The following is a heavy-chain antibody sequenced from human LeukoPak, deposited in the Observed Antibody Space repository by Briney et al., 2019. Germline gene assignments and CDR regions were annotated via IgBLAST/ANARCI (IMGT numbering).Heavy chain of an antibody. J-gene: IGHJ4*02. D-gene: IGHD3-22*01. CDR3: ARGSWGYYDSSGYLPFDY. Sequence: ASVKVSCKASGYTFTSYGISWVRQAPGQGLEWMGWISAYNGNTNYAQKLQGRVTMTTDTSTSTAYMELRSLRSDDTAVYYCARGSWGYYDSSGYLPFDYWGQGTLVTVSS. V-gene: IGHV1-18*01. CDR1: GYTFTSYG. CDR2: ISAYNGNT.